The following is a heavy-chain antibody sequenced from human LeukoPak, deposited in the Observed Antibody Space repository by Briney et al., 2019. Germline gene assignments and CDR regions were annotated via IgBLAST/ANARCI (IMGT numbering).Heavy chain of an antibody. CDR1: GFIFSNYG. D-gene: IGHD6-13*01. J-gene: IGHJ4*02. CDR2: ISFDGRIK. CDR3: ARVRSPAAGTYYFDY. V-gene: IGHV3-30*04. Sequence: QPGGSLRLSCAASGFIFSNYGLHWVRQAPGRGLEWVAVISFDGRIKNYADSVKGRFTISRDNSENTLYLQMNSLRADDTAVYYCARVRSPAAGTYYFDYWGQGTLVTVSS.